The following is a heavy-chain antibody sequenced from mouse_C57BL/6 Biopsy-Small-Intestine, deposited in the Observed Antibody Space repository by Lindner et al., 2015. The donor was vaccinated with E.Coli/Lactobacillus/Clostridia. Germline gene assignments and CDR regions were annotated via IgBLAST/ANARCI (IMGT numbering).Heavy chain of an antibody. Sequence: VQLQESGPELVKPGASVKISCKASGYTFTDYNMDWVKQSHGKSLEWIGYIYPNNGGTGYNQKFKSKATLTVDKSSSTAYMELHSLTSEDSAVYYCAREPRAWFAYWGQGTLVTVSA. V-gene: IGHV1-34*02. CDR3: AREPRAWFAY. J-gene: IGHJ3*01. CDR1: GYTFTDYN. CDR2: IYPNNGGT.